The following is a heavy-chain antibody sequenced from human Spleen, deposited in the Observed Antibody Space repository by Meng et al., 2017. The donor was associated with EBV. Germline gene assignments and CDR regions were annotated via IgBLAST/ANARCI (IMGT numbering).Heavy chain of an antibody. Sequence: RQQSGPGLVKPSQTLSLTCAVCGGCISSDDYYWSWIRQPPVKGLEWIGYIHYSGRTYHNPSLKSRVTISVDTSKNQFSLKLGSVTAADTAVYYCARDQGAFYDSSGWSFNYWGQGTLVTVFS. V-gene: IGHV4-30-4*01. CDR3: ARDQGAFYDSSGWSFNY. D-gene: IGHD3-22*01. CDR1: GGCISSDDYY. CDR2: IHYSGRT. J-gene: IGHJ4*02.